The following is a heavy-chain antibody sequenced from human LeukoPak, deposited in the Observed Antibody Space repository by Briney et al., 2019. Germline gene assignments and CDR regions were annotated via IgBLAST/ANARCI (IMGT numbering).Heavy chain of an antibody. CDR3: ARVERGATTDY. CDR1: GDTFNAYA. CDR2: INWNGGST. V-gene: IGHV3-20*04. D-gene: IGHD1-26*01. Sequence: GGSLRLSCTASGDTFNAYAMNWVRQAPGKGLEWVSGINWNGGSTDYADSVKGRFTISRDNAKNSLYLEMNSLRVEDTAFYYCARVERGATTDYWGQGTLVTVSS. J-gene: IGHJ4*02.